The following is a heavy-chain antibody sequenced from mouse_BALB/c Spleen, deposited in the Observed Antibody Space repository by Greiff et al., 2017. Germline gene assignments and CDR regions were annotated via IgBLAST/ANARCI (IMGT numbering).Heavy chain of an antibody. Sequence: LQQPGSELVRPGASVKLSCKASGYTFTSYWMHWVKQRPGQGLEWIGNIYPGSGSTNYDEKFKSKATLTVDTSSSTAYMQLSSLTSEDSAVYYCTIYGAWFAYWGQGTLVTVSA. D-gene: IGHD1-1*02. CDR2: IYPGSGST. CDR1: GYTFTSYW. V-gene: IGHV1S22*01. J-gene: IGHJ3*01. CDR3: TIYGAWFAY.